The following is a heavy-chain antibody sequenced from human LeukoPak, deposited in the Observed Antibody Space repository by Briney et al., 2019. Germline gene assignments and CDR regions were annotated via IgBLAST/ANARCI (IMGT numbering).Heavy chain of an antibody. CDR3: ARESGKFDY. J-gene: IGHJ4*02. V-gene: IGHV3-43*02. CDR1: GLPIGDFA. CDR2: ISGDGVST. Sequence: GGSLRLSCVASGLPIGDFAMHWVRQAPGQGLEWVSLISGDGVSTFFADSVKGRFSISRDNSKTSLFLEMSSLRTEDTAMYYCARESGKFDYWGQGTLVAVSS.